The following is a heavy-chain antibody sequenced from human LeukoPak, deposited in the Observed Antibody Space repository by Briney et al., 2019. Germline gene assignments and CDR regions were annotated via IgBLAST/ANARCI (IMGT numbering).Heavy chain of an antibody. CDR1: GGTLSSYA. V-gene: IGHV1-3*01. CDR3: ARGSIAARGYFDY. CDR2: INAGNGNT. Sequence: ASVKVSCKASGGTLSSYAISWVRQAPGQRLEWMGWINAGNGNTKYSQKFQGRVTITRDTSASTAYMELSILRSEDTAVYYCARGSIAARGYFDYWGQGTLVTVSS. J-gene: IGHJ4*02. D-gene: IGHD6-6*01.